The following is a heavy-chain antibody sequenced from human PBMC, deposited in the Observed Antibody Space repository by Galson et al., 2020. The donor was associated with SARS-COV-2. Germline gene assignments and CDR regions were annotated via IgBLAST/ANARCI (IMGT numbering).Heavy chain of an antibody. CDR2: IYYSGST. J-gene: IGHJ4*02. D-gene: IGHD3-9*01. Sequence: SQTLSLTCTVSGGSISSYYWSWIRQPPGKGLEWIGYIYYSGSTNYNPSLKSRVTISVDTSKNQFSLKLSSVTAADTAVYYCASAGYDILTGLGYWGQGTLVTVSS. CDR3: ASAGYDILTGLGY. V-gene: IGHV4-59*01. CDR1: GGSISSYY.